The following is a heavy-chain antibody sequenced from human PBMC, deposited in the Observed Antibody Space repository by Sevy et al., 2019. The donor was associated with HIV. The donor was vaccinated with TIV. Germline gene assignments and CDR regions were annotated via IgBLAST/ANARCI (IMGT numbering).Heavy chain of an antibody. D-gene: IGHD1-7*01. Sequence: ASLKVSCKASGYTFTSYGISWVRQAPGQGLEWMGWISAYNGNTNYAQKLQGRVTMTRDTSISTAYMELSRLRSDDTAVYYCARSRAEGTTWGQGTLVTVSS. J-gene: IGHJ4*02. V-gene: IGHV1-18*01. CDR1: GYTFTSYG. CDR2: ISAYNGNT. CDR3: ARSRAEGTT.